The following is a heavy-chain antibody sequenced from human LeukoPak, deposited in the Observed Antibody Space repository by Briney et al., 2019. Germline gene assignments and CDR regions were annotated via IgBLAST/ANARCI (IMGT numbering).Heavy chain of an antibody. D-gene: IGHD3-10*01. V-gene: IGHV4-61*02. J-gene: IGHJ6*03. CDR1: GGSISSGSYY. CDR2: FYTSGST. Sequence: PSETLSLTCTVSGGSISSGSYYWSWIRQPAGKGLEWIGRFYTSGSTNYNPSLKSRVTISVDTSKNQFSLKLNSVTAADTAVYYCARLTSFYDSGSQYRDYYYYMDVWGKGTTVTISS. CDR3: ARLTSFYDSGSQYRDYYYYMDV.